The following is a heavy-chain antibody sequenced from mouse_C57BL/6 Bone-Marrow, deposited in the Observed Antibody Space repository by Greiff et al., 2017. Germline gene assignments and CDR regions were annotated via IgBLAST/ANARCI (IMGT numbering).Heavy chain of an antibody. D-gene: IGHD1-1*01. J-gene: IGHJ2*01. CDR1: GFTFSDYG. CDR3: ARYGMYFDY. V-gene: IGHV5-15*01. Sequence: EVKLVESGGGLVQPGGSLKLSCAASGFTFSDYGMAWVRQAPRKGPEWVAFISNLAYSIYYADPVTGRFTISRENAKNTLYLAMSSLRSEDTAMYYCARYGMYFDYWGQGTTLTVAS. CDR2: ISNLAYSI.